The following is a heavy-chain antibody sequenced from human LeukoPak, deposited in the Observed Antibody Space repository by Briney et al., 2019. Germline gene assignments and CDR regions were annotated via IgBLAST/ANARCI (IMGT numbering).Heavy chain of an antibody. D-gene: IGHD4-17*01. V-gene: IGHV1-18*01. CDR1: GYTFTSYA. CDR2: ISAYNGNT. J-gene: IGHJ4*02. Sequence: ASVKVSCKASGYTFTSYAMNWVRQAPGQGLEWMGWISAYNGNTNYAQKFQGRVTMITDASASTAYMELRSLRSDDTAVYYCARGQTGSDYGDPDPLGYWGQGTLVTVSS. CDR3: ARGQTGSDYGDPDPLGY.